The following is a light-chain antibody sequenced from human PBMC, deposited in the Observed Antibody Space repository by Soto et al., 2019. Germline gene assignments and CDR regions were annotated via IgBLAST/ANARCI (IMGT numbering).Light chain of an antibody. CDR2: RAS. CDR3: QQYNNWPRAT. V-gene: IGKV3-15*01. J-gene: IGKJ4*01. CDR1: QSINSN. Sequence: TLSVSPGERATLSCRASQSINSNLAWYQQKPGQAPRLLMFRASIRATGFPARFSGSGSGTEFNITISSLQSEDSAIYYCQQYNNWPRATFGGGTKADIK.